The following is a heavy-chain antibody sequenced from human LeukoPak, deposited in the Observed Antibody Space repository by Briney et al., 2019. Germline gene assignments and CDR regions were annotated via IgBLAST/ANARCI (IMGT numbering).Heavy chain of an antibody. Sequence: SETLSLTCTVSGGSISSFFWSWIRQPPGKGLEWIGTIYYSGITFYNPSLKSRVTISVDTSKNHFSLKLSSVTAADTAVYYCASSQYPIAAADNWLDPWGQGTLVTVSS. CDR2: IYYSGIT. D-gene: IGHD6-13*01. J-gene: IGHJ5*02. CDR3: ASSQYPIAAADNWLDP. V-gene: IGHV4-39*02. CDR1: GGSISSFF.